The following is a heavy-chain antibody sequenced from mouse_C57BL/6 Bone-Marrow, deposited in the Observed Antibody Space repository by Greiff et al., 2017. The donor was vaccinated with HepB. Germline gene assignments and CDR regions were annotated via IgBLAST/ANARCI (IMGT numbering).Heavy chain of an antibody. Sequence: VKLMESGAELVRPGASVTLSCKASGYTFTDYEMHWVKQTPVHGLEWIGAIDPETGGTAYNQKFKGKAILTADKSSSTAYMELRSLTSEDSAVYYCTRSTTVVARDWFAYWGQGTLVTVSA. V-gene: IGHV1-15*01. CDR2: IDPETGGT. CDR3: TRSTTVVARDWFAY. CDR1: GYTFTDYE. D-gene: IGHD1-1*01. J-gene: IGHJ3*01.